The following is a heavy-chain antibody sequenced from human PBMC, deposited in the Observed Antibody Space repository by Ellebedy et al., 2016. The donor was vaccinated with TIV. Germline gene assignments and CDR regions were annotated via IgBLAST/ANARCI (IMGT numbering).Heavy chain of an antibody. CDR1: GGSFSGYY. J-gene: IGHJ6*03. Sequence: SETLSLXXAVYGGSFSGYYWSWIRQPPGKGLEWIGEINHSGSTNYNPSLKSRVTISVDTSKNQFSLKLSSVTAADTAVYYCARAAHCSSTSCYFYYYYYYMDVWGKGTTVTVSS. D-gene: IGHD2-2*01. CDR2: INHSGST. CDR3: ARAAHCSSTSCYFYYYYYYMDV. V-gene: IGHV4-34*01.